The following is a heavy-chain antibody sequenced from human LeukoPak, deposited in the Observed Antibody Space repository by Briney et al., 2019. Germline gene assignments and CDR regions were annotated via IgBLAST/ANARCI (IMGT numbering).Heavy chain of an antibody. D-gene: IGHD2-21*02. CDR3: AREGTDVVVTAILFDY. CDR2: ISVSGGTT. CDR1: GFTFSTYA. J-gene: IGHJ4*02. Sequence: GGSLRLSCEASGFTFSTYAMSWVRQAPGKGLEWVSGISVSGGTTYYADSVKGRFTISRDNSKNTLYLQMNSLRTEDTAVYYCAREGTDVVVTAILFDYWSQGTLVTVSS. V-gene: IGHV3-23*01.